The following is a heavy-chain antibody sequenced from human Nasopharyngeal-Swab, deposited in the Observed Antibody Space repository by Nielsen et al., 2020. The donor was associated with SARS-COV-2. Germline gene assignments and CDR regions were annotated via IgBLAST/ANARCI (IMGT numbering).Heavy chain of an antibody. Sequence: GESLKISCAASGFTFSSYAMSWVRQAPGKGLEWVSAISGSGGSTYYADSVKGRFTISRDNSKNTLYLQMNSLRAEDTAVYYCAISIFGVAQNYFAYWGQGTLVTVSS. CDR1: GFTFSSYA. V-gene: IGHV3-23*01. CDR3: AISIFGVAQNYFAY. CDR2: ISGSGGST. J-gene: IGHJ4*02. D-gene: IGHD3-3*01.